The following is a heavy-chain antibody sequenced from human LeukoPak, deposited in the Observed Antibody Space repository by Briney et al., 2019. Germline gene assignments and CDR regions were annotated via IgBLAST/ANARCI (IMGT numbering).Heavy chain of an antibody. CDR3: AREGHYDILTGYSPLEYYFYYMDV. V-gene: IGHV3-30*04. CDR1: GFTLSNYG. D-gene: IGHD3-9*01. J-gene: IGHJ6*03. Sequence: QPGGSLRLSREASGFTLSNYGIHWVPQTPDKGLERVAAVSSDGVDKLYADSVKGRFTSSRDNSKSTLYLQMNSLRAEDTALYYCAREGHYDILTGYSPLEYYFYYMDVWGKGTTVTVSS. CDR2: VSSDGVDK.